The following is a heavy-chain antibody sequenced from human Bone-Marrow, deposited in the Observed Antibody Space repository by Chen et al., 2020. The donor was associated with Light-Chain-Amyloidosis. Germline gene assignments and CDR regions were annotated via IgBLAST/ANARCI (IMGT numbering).Heavy chain of an antibody. CDR1: GFTFGDYA. CDR2: IRSKAYGGTT. CDR3: TRDGMYYYDSPKRMDV. J-gene: IGHJ6*02. Sequence: EVQLVESGGGLVQPGRSLRLSCTASGFTFGDYAMSWFRQAPGKGLEGVGFIRSKAYGGTTEYAASVKGRFTISRDDSKSIAYLQMNSLKTEDTAVYYCTRDGMYYYDSPKRMDVWGQGTTVTVSS. V-gene: IGHV3-49*03. D-gene: IGHD3-22*01.